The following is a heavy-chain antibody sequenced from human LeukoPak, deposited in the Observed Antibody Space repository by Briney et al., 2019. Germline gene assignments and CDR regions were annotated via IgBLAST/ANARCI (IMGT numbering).Heavy chain of an antibody. D-gene: IGHD3-16*01. Sequence: GGSLRLSCVGSGFIFSNAWMNWVRQAPGKGLEWVGRIKSKAVGETIEYAAPVKGRFTISRDDSRNTVYLQMNSLKTEDTAVYYCNTGGYYFDFWGQGTLVTVSS. CDR1: GFIFSNAW. CDR3: NTGGYYFDF. J-gene: IGHJ4*02. CDR2: IKSKAVGETI. V-gene: IGHV3-15*01.